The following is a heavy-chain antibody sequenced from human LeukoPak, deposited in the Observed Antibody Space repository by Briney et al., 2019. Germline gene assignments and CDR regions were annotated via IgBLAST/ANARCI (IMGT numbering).Heavy chain of an antibody. CDR1: GGSISSYY. V-gene: IGHV4-59*01. CDR2: IYYSGST. CDR3: ARGGGESMVRGVADY. J-gene: IGHJ4*02. Sequence: SETLSLTCTVSGGSISSYYWSWIRQPPGKGLEWIGYIYYSGSTNYNPSLKSRATISVDTSKNQFSRKLSSVTAADTAVYYCARGGGESMVRGVADYWGQGTLVTVSS. D-gene: IGHD3-10*01.